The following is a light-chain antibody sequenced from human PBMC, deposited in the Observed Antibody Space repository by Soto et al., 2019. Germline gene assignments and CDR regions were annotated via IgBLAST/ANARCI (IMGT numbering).Light chain of an antibody. Sequence: EIVLTQSPGTLSLSPGERATLSCRASQSVRSSYIAWYQQKLGQAPRLLIYGVSNRATGIPDRFSGSGSGTDSTSTINRLESEYFADYYCQQYGTSPRTFGEGTKVEIK. CDR2: GVS. CDR1: QSVRSSY. V-gene: IGKV3-20*01. CDR3: QQYGTSPRT. J-gene: IGKJ1*01.